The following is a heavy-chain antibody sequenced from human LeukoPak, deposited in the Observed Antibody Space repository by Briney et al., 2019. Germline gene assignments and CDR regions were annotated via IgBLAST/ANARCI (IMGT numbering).Heavy chain of an antibody. CDR2: ISWNSGSI. CDR1: GFTFDDYA. Sequence: GGSLRLSCAASGFTFDDYARHWVRQAPGKGLEWVSGISWNSGSIGYADSVKGRFTISRDNAKNSLYLQMNSLRAEDTALYYCAKEGNLNALDYWGQGTLVTVSS. V-gene: IGHV3-9*01. D-gene: IGHD1-1*01. CDR3: AKEGNLNALDY. J-gene: IGHJ4*02.